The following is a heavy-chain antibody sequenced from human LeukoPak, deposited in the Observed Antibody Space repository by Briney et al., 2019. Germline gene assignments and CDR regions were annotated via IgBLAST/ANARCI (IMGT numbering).Heavy chain of an antibody. J-gene: IGHJ4*02. D-gene: IGHD2-15*01. Sequence: SETLSLTCTVSGDSIRHSSYYWGWVRQPPGKGLEWIGTISYSGSAFYSPSLKSRLTISIDMSKNQFSLKLSSVTAADTAVYYCARVAVVPGPGYFDHWGQGTLVTVSS. CDR1: GDSIRHSSYY. CDR2: ISYSGSA. V-gene: IGHV4-39*07. CDR3: ARVAVVPGPGYFDH.